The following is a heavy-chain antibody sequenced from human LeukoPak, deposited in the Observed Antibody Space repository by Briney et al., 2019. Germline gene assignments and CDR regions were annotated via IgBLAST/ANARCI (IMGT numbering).Heavy chain of an antibody. CDR1: GFTFSSYA. D-gene: IGHD3-10*01. Sequence: GGFLRLSCAASGFTFSSYAMSWVRQAPGKGPEWVSGISGSGGSTYYADSVKGRFTISRDNSKNTLYLQMNSLRAEDTAIYYCAKRPYYRDASAYFDHWGQGTLVTVSS. J-gene: IGHJ4*02. CDR3: AKRPYYRDASAYFDH. CDR2: ISGSGGST. V-gene: IGHV3-23*01.